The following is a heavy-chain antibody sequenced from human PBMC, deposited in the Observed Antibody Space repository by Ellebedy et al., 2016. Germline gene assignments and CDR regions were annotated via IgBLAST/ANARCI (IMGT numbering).Heavy chain of an antibody. D-gene: IGHD2-15*01. J-gene: IGHJ6*02. CDR1: GGSISTSTYY. V-gene: IGHV4-39*01. CDR2: IYYSGST. CDR3: ARQMVVAAIRYYYYGMDV. Sequence: SETLSLTXTVSGGSISTSTYYWGWIRQPPGKGLEWIGSIYYSGSTYYNPSLKSRVTISVDTSKNQFSLKLSSVTAADTAVYYCARQMVVAAIRYYYYGMDVWGQGTTVTVSS.